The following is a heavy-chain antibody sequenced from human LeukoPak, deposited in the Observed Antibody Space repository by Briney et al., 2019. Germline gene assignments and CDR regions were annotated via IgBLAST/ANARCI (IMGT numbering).Heavy chain of an antibody. CDR3: ARSRIVTSGLHY. CDR1: GFSFRNYG. V-gene: IGHV3-30*02. D-gene: IGHD2/OR15-2a*01. J-gene: IGHJ4*01. Sequence: GGSLRLSCAASGFSFRNYGIHWVRQAPGKGLQWVTFIRYDGNNTYYTDSVRGRFTISRDNSKNTLFLHMNSLRPEDTAVYFCARSRIVTSGLHYWGQGTLVIVSS. CDR2: IRYDGNNT.